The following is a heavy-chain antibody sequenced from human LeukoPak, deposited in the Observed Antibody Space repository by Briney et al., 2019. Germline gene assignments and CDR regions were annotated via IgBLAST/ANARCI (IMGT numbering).Heavy chain of an antibody. V-gene: IGHV3-30*18. CDR2: ISYDGSNK. D-gene: IGHD3-10*01. Sequence: GRSLRLSCAASGFTFSSYGMHWVRQAPGKGLEWVAVISYDGSNKYYADSVKGRFTISRDNSKNTLYLQMNSQRAEDTAVYYCAKDRWITMVRGLTFDYWGQGTLVTVSS. J-gene: IGHJ4*02. CDR3: AKDRWITMVRGLTFDY. CDR1: GFTFSSYG.